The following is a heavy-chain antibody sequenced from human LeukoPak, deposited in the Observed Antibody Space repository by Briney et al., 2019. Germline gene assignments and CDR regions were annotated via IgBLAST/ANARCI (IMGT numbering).Heavy chain of an antibody. D-gene: IGHD3-3*01. CDR1: GHTLSSYY. J-gene: IGHJ4*02. CDR3: ARDWLGIEYFWSGYAAH. V-gene: IGHV3-74*01. Sequence: GVSLSLPCAASGHTLSSYYKHWVRQSPGKALVWVSRFNSDGSSTIYADSAKRRLNIPRDSAKNSLYLHKHTLRAEDTAVLHFARDWLGIEYFWSGYAAHWGQGTLVTVSS. CDR2: FNSDGSST.